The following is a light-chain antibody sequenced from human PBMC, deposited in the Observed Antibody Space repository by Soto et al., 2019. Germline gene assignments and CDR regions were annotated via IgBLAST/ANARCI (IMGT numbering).Light chain of an antibody. Sequence: IQLTQSPSSLSASVGDRVTITCRASQGISSYLAWYQQKPGKAPKLLIYTASSLQSGVPSRFSGSGSGTDFTLTISSLQPEDFAVYYCQQSYTTPWTFGQGTKVDI. CDR1: QGISSY. J-gene: IGKJ1*01. CDR2: TAS. CDR3: QQSYTTPWT. V-gene: IGKV1-39*01.